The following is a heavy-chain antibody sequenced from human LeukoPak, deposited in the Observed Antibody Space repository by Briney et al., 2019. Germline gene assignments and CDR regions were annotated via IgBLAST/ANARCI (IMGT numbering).Heavy chain of an antibody. D-gene: IGHD6-19*01. CDR1: GGTFSSYA. CDR3: ATHSSGWYDGWDDYYYYMDV. J-gene: IGHJ6*03. V-gene: IGHV1-69*13. Sequence: SVKVSCKASGGTFSSYAISWVRQAPGRGLEWMGGIIPIFGTANYAQKFQGRVTITADESTSTAYMELSSLRSEDTAVYYCATHSSGWYDGWDDYYYYMDVWGKGTTVTVSS. CDR2: IIPIFGTA.